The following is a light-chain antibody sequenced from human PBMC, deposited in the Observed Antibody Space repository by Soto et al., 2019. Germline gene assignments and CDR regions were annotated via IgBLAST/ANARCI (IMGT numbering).Light chain of an antibody. CDR3: QHYGSSRWT. J-gene: IGKJ1*01. CDR1: QSLSSSY. Sequence: EIVLTQSPGTLSLSPGERATLSCRASQSLSSSYLAWYQQKPGQSPRLLIYGASSRATGIPDRFSGSRSGTDFTLTNRRLEPEDFAVYYCQHYGSSRWTFGQGTKVELK. CDR2: GAS. V-gene: IGKV3-20*01.